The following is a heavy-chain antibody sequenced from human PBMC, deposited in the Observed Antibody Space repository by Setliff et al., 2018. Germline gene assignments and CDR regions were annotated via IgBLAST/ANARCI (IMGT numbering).Heavy chain of an antibody. Sequence: PSETLSLTSTISGGFTSSFYWSWIRQAPGKGLEWIGYVDHSGSTNFSPSLKSRGTISVDTSKTQVSLTLTSVTAADTAVYYCARDYQGGWFDPWGPGTLVTVSS. V-gene: IGHV4-59*01. CDR1: GGFTSSFY. D-gene: IGHD3-16*01. CDR2: VDHSGST. J-gene: IGHJ5*02. CDR3: ARDYQGGWFDP.